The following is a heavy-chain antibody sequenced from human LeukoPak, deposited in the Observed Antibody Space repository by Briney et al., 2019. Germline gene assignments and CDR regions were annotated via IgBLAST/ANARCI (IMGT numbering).Heavy chain of an antibody. Sequence: ASVKVSCKASGYTFTSYDINWVRQATGQGLEWMGWMNPNSGNTGYAQKFQGRVTMTRNTSISTAYMGLSSLRSEDTAVYYCASVDSSGYYYYYWGQGTLVTVSS. V-gene: IGHV1-8*01. CDR3: ASVDSSGYYYYY. CDR2: MNPNSGNT. J-gene: IGHJ4*02. D-gene: IGHD3-22*01. CDR1: GYTFTSYD.